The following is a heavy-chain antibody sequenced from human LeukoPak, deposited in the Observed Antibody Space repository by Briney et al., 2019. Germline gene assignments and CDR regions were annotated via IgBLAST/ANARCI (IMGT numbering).Heavy chain of an antibody. J-gene: IGHJ4*02. CDR3: ARGRIAARPSYFDY. V-gene: IGHV4-34*01. D-gene: IGHD6-6*01. CDR1: GGSFSGYY. CDR2: INHSGST. Sequence: SETLSLTCAVYGGSFSGYYWSWIRQPPGKGLEWIGEINHSGSTNYSPSLKSRVTISVDTSKNQFSLKLSSVTAADTAVYYCARGRIAARPSYFDYWGQGTLVTVSS.